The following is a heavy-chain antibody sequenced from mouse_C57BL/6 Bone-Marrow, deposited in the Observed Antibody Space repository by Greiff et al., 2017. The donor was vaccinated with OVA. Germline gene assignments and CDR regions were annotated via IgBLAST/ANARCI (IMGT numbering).Heavy chain of an antibody. CDR3: ARRGYYSSYRYFDV. D-gene: IGHD2-5*01. CDR1: GFTFSSYG. Sequence: EVMLVESGGDLVKPGGSLKLSCAASGFTFSSYGMSWVRQTPDERLEWVATISSGGSYTYYTDSVKGRFTISRDNAKNTLYMQMSSLKSKDTAMYYCARRGYYSSYRYFDVWGTGTTVTVSS. V-gene: IGHV5-6*02. J-gene: IGHJ1*03. CDR2: ISSGGSYT.